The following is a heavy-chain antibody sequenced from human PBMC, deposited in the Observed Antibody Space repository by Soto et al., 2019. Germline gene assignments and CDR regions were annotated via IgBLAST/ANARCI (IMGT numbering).Heavy chain of an antibody. D-gene: IGHD1-26*01. CDR1: GDSISSGGYY. CDR2: IYYSGST. CDR3: AREAWGGGTIVGATYSYYYYGMDV. V-gene: IGHV4-61*08. Sequence: PSETLSLTCTVSGDSISSGGYYWSWIRQPPGKGLEWIGYIYYSGSTNYNPSLKSRVTISVDTSKNQFSLKLSSVTAADTAVYYCAREAWGGGTIVGATYSYYYYGMDVWGQGTTVTVSS. J-gene: IGHJ6*02.